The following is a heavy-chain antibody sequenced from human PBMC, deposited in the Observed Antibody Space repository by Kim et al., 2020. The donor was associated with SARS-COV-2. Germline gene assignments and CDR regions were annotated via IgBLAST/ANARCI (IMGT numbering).Heavy chain of an antibody. D-gene: IGHD5-18*01. V-gene: IGHV3-74*01. J-gene: IGHJ4*02. CDR1: GFTFSNYW. CDR2: INRDWSSI. Sequence: GGSLRLTCAASGFTFSNYWMHWVRQTPGKGLVLVSRINRDWSSISYADSVKGRFTISRDNAKNTLYLQMNSLRAEDTAVYYCARDGYSYGHDFDYWGQGTLLTVSS. CDR3: ARDGYSYGHDFDY.